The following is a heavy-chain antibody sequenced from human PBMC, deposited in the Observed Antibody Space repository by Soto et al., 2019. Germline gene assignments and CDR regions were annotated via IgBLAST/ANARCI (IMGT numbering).Heavy chain of an antibody. CDR2: TIPVFNTA. CDR1: GGTLSDHG. D-gene: IGHD3-10*01. V-gene: IGHV1-69*06. Sequence: QVQLEQSGAEVKKPGSSVKISCKASGGTLSDHGVSWLRQAPGQGLEWVGGTIPVFNTAKYAPKFQGRVTIEGNKSTNIAYMEWGSLRSDDTAFYYCARGVYGSGNYYTGPSAFDIWGQGTLVIVSS. J-gene: IGHJ3*02. CDR3: ARGVYGSGNYYTGPSAFDI.